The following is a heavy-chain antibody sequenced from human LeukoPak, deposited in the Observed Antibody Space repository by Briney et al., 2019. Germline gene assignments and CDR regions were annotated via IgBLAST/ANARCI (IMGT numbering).Heavy chain of an antibody. CDR3: AKSLEYQLLMPFDY. V-gene: IGHV3-23*01. D-gene: IGHD2-2*01. J-gene: IGHJ4*02. Sequence: GGSLRLSCAASGFTFSSYAMSWVRQAPGKGLEWVSDISGSGGSTYYADSVKGRFTISRDNSKNTLYLQMNSLRAEDTAVYYCAKSLEYQLLMPFDYWGQGTLVTVSS. CDR2: ISGSGGST. CDR1: GFTFSSYA.